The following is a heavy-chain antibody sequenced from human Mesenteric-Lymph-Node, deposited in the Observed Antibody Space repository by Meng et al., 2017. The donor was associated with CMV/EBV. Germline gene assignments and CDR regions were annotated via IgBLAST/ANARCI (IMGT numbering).Heavy chain of an antibody. V-gene: IGHV3-30*03. J-gene: IGHJ4*02. D-gene: IGHD1-7*01. Sequence: GESLKISCSASGFSVSITYMNWVRQTPGKGLEWVAYIKYDGSGDYYEDSVKGRFTISRDNSKNTLYLQMNSLRSEDTAVYFCARMSRTSVYFDYWGQGSLVTVSS. CDR2: IKYDGSGD. CDR1: GFSVSITY. CDR3: ARMSRTSVYFDY.